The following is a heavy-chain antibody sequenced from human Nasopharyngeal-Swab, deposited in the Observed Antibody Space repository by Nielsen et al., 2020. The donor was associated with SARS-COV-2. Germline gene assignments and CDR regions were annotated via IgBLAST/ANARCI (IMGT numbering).Heavy chain of an antibody. CDR2: IYPDHSGT. Sequence: GESLKISCKTSGYDFAGYWIAWVRQKPGQGLEWMGIIYPDHSGTKYSPPFRGQVTFSVDKSISTAYLQWSNLEASDTAMYYCARNMGYFHTSIWLDPWGQGTLVTVSS. D-gene: IGHD2/OR15-2a*01. J-gene: IGHJ5*02. V-gene: IGHV5-51*01. CDR1: GYDFAGYW. CDR3: ARNMGYFHTSIWLDP.